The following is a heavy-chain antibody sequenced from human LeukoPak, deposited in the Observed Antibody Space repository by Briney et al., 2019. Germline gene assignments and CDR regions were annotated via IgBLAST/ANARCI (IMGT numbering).Heavy chain of an antibody. V-gene: IGHV5-51*01. CDR1: GYTFTNYW. CDR2: IYPGDSDT. CDR3: ARREKTTEIFDH. J-gene: IGHJ4*02. Sequence: GESLKISCKGSGYTFTNYWIGCVRQMPGKGLEWMGIIYPGDSDTRYNPSFQGQVTISADKSISTAYLQWSSLKASDTAIYYCARREKTTEIFDHWGQGTLVSVSS. D-gene: IGHD4-17*01.